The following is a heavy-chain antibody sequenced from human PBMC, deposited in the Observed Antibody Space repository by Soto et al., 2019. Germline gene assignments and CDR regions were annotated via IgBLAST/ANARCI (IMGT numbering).Heavy chain of an antibody. CDR3: AAWWEADTCTTGTCPYYYYGMDV. CDR2: IIPRSATS. Sequence: SVKVSCKASGDTFSTYTITWMRQAPGQGLEWMGGIIPRSATSNYAQKFQGRVTITADESTNTAYMELSSLRSEDTAVYYCAAWWEADTCTTGTCPYYYYGMDVWGQGTTVTVSS. V-gene: IGHV1-69*13. CDR1: GDTFSTYT. D-gene: IGHD1-1*01. J-gene: IGHJ6*02.